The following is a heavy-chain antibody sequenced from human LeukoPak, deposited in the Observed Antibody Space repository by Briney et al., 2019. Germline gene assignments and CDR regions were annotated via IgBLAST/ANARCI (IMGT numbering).Heavy chain of an antibody. D-gene: IGHD3-22*01. CDR1: GFTFSSYW. V-gene: IGHV3-7*01. J-gene: IGHJ4*02. CDR2: IKQDGSEK. Sequence: GGSLRLSCAASGFTFSSYWMSWVRQAPGKGLEWVANIKQDGSEKYYVDSVKGRFTISRDNAKNSLYLQMNSLRAEDTAVYYCVISYYDSSGYYYFDYWGQGTLVTVSS. CDR3: VISYYDSSGYYYFDY.